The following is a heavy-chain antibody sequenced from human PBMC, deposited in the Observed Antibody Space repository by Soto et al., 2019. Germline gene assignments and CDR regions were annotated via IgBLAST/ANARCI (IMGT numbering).Heavy chain of an antibody. V-gene: IGHV3-30*18. CDR1: GFTFSNYG. CDR3: AKDLAVLGTGGNAFDI. J-gene: IGHJ3*02. Sequence: GGSLRLSCAVSGFTFSNYGMHWVRQAPGKGLEWVAVISYDGSDKYCADSVKGRFTFSRDNSKNTLYLQMNSLRAEDTAVYYCAKDLAVLGTGGNAFDIWGQGTTVTVS. D-gene: IGHD6-19*01. CDR2: ISYDGSDK.